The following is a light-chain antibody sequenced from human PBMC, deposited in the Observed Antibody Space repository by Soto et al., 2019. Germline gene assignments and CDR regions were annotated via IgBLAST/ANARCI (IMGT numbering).Light chain of an antibody. V-gene: IGKV3-15*01. CDR3: QQYNNWPQT. CDR2: DAS. CDR1: QSVSNY. J-gene: IGKJ1*01. Sequence: DIVMTQLPATLSVSPGERATLSCRASQSVSNYLAWYQQKPGQGPRLLIYDASNRATGIPARFSGSGSGTEFTLTISSLQSEDFAVYYCQQYNNWPQTFGQGTKVDIK.